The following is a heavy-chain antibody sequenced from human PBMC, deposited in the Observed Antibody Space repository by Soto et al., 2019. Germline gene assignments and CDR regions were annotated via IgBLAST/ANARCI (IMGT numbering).Heavy chain of an antibody. CDR1: GGSLSNGDYY. J-gene: IGHJ5*01. CDR3: ARDCNSFFGGFNS. D-gene: IGHD3-10*01. CDR2: IFYEGST. Sequence: PXETLSLTCSVSGGSLSNGDYYWSWIRQPPGMAPEWIGQIFYEGSTYYNPSLRSRLSMSVDTSKNQFSLKLTSVTAADMACVYWARDCNSFFGGFNSWGQGTLGTVSS. V-gene: IGHV4-30-4*01.